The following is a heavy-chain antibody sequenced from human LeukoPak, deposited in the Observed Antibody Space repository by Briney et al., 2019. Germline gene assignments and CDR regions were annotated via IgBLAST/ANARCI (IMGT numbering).Heavy chain of an antibody. V-gene: IGHV3-33*01. D-gene: IGHD2-2*02. CDR2: IRYDGSNE. J-gene: IGHJ5*01. CDR1: GFTFSSYG. CDR3: ARDPATYTNARGLKNWFDS. Sequence: PGGSLRLSCEASGFTFSSYGMHWVRQAPGKGLEWVANIRYDGSNEYFADSVKGRFTISRDNSKNTMYLQMDSLRAEDTAVYYCARDPATYTNARGLKNWFDSWGQGTLVTVSS.